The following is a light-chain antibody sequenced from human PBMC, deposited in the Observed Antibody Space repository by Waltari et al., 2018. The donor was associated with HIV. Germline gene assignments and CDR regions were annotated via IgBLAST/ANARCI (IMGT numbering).Light chain of an antibody. Sequence: DIQIAQAPYSLSASVGDRVTIPFRASQDISNFLVWFQQKPGKAPKSLIYAASSLQSGVPSKFSGAGSGTDFTLTISSLQPEDSATYYCQQYRSYPITFGQGTRLEI. V-gene: IGKV1-16*02. CDR1: QDISNF. CDR3: QQYRSYPIT. J-gene: IGKJ5*01. CDR2: AAS.